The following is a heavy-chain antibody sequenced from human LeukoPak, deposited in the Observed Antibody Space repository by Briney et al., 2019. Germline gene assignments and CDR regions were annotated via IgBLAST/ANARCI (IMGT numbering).Heavy chain of an antibody. Sequence: GGTLRLSCAASGFTFSSYGMHWVRQAPGKGLEWVAVVWYDGSNKYYADSVKGRFTISRDNSKNTLYLQMNSLRAEDTAVYYCAREVVITPYYYYGMDVWGQGTTVTASS. V-gene: IGHV3-33*01. CDR2: VWYDGSNK. CDR1: GFTFSSYG. CDR3: AREVVITPYYYYGMDV. D-gene: IGHD3-22*01. J-gene: IGHJ6*02.